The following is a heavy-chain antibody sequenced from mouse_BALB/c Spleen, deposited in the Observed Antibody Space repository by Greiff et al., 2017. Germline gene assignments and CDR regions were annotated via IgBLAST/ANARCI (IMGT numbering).Heavy chain of an antibody. J-gene: IGHJ1*01. Sequence: VQLQQSGAELMKPGASLKISCKATGYTFSSYWIEWVKQRPGHGLEWIGEILPGSGSTNYNEKFKGKATFTADTSSNTAYMQLSSLTSEDSAVYYCARGATVVASNWYFDVWGAGTTVTVSS. D-gene: IGHD1-1*01. CDR3: ARGATVVASNWYFDV. CDR2: ILPGSGST. CDR1: GYTFSSYW. V-gene: IGHV1-9*01.